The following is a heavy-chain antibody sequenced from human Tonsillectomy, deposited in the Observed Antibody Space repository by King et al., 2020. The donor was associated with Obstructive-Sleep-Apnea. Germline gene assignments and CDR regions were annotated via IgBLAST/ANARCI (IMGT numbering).Heavy chain of an antibody. CDR3: ARAGGPGTSDY. CDR2: INEDGGET. V-gene: IGHV3-7*03. CDR1: GFTLCSYW. Sequence: VQLVESGGGLVPPGGSLRLSCAASGFTLCSYWMSWGRQAPGKGLEWGAHINEDGGETYYVDSVKGRFTISRDNAQNSLYLQMNSPRAEGTAVYYSARAGGPGTSDYWGQGTLVTVSS. J-gene: IGHJ4*02. D-gene: IGHD1-1*01.